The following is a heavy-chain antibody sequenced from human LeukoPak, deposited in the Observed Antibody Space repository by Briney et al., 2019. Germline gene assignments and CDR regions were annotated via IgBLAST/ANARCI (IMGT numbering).Heavy chain of an antibody. CDR3: ASCGGDCYFFDY. Sequence: GASVKVSCKASGGTSSSYAISWVRQAPGQGLEWMGGIIPIFGTANYAQKFQGRVTITTDESTSTAYMELSSLRSEDTAVYYCASCGGDCYFFDYWGQGTLVTVSS. V-gene: IGHV1-69*05. D-gene: IGHD2-21*02. CDR1: GGTSSSYA. CDR2: IIPIFGTA. J-gene: IGHJ4*02.